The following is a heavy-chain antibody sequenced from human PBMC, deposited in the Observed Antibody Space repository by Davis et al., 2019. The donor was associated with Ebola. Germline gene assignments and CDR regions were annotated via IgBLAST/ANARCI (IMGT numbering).Heavy chain of an antibody. V-gene: IGHV3-21*01. CDR3: ATPSSSNRGY. CDR1: GFTFSSYS. Sequence: GESLKISCAASGFTFSSYSMNWVRQAPGKGLEWVSSISSSSSYIYYGDSVKGRFTIPRDNAKNSLYLQMNSLRAEDTAVYYCATPSSSNRGYWGQGTLVTVSS. D-gene: IGHD6-13*01. J-gene: IGHJ4*02. CDR2: ISSSSSYI.